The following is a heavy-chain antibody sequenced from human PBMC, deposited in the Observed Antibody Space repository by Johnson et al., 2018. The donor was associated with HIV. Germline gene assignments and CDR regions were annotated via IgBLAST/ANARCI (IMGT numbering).Heavy chain of an antibody. J-gene: IGHJ3*02. Sequence: VQLVESGGGVVQPGRSLRLSCAASGFTFSNAWMSWVRQAPGKGLEWVSVIYSGGSTYHADSVKGRFTISRDNAKNTLYLQMNRLRAEDTAVYYCALSGGAAAYDAFDIWGQGTMVTVSS. CDR1: GFTFSNAW. CDR2: IYSGGST. CDR3: ALSGGAAAYDAFDI. V-gene: IGHV3-66*01. D-gene: IGHD6-13*01.